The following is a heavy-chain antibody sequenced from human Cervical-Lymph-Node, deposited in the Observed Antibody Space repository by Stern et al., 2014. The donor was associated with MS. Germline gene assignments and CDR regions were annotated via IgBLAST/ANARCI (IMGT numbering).Heavy chain of an antibody. J-gene: IGHJ5*01. D-gene: IGHD1-1*01. Sequence: QVTLKESGPSLVKPTETLTLTCKFSGFSLSSGAVAVAWIRQPPGKALEWLVLIYGDDLTSYRPSLRPRLTVSKDASRDHVVLVMTNMDPVDTATYYCARTGDPWFDSWGQGTLVTVSS. CDR1: GFSLSSGAVA. CDR3: ARTGDPWFDS. V-gene: IGHV2-5*02. CDR2: IYGDDLT.